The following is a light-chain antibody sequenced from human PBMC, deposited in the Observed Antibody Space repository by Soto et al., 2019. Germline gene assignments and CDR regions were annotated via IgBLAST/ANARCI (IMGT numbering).Light chain of an antibody. CDR2: AAS. Sequence: DIQMTQSPSSLSASVGDGVTITCRASQGISTYLSWYQQKPGKAPEFLIYAASSLQRGVPSRFSGSGSGTDFTLTISSLQPEDFATYYCQQSYSTPITFGQGTRLEIK. CDR3: QQSYSTPIT. V-gene: IGKV1-39*01. CDR1: QGISTY. J-gene: IGKJ5*01.